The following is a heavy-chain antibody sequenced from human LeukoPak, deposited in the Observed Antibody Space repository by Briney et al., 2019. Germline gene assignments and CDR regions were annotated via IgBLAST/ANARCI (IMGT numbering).Heavy chain of an antibody. CDR3: ARDYGGNPSLFDY. J-gene: IGHJ4*02. Sequence: ASVKVSCKACGYTFTSYYMHWVRQAPGQGLEWRGIINPSGGSTSYAQKFQGRVTMTRDMSTSTVYMELSSLRSEDTAVYYCARDYGGNPSLFDYWGQGTLVTVSS. CDR2: INPSGGST. D-gene: IGHD4-23*01. CDR1: GYTFTSYY. V-gene: IGHV1-46*01.